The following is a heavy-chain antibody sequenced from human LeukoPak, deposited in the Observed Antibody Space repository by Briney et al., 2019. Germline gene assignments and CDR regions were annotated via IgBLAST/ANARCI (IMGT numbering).Heavy chain of an antibody. Sequence: ASVTVSCMASGYTFTHYGGSWVRQAPGQGLDGMGWSSDYSSHTNYAQHLQGRVTMTRDTSTSTAYMELRSLRSDDTAVYYCARAPDDYDFWSGPFDYCGRGTLVTVSS. CDR1: GYTFTHYG. V-gene: IGHV1-18*01. CDR2: SSDYSSHT. CDR3: ARAPDDYDFWSGPFDY. D-gene: IGHD3-3*01. J-gene: IGHJ4*02.